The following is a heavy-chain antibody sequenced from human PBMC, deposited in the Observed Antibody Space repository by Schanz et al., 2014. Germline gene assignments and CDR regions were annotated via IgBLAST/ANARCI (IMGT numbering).Heavy chain of an antibody. J-gene: IGHJ4*02. Sequence: VQLVESGGGVVQPGGSLRLSCAASGFTFSNYAMSWVRQAPGKGLEWVSNISPTGSSTYYADSVKGRFTISRDNSKNTLYLQMNNLRAEDTAVYFCAKHVRSLTGNDYWGQGTLVTVSS. CDR2: ISPTGSST. D-gene: IGHD3-9*01. CDR1: GFTFSNYA. V-gene: IGHV3-23*04. CDR3: AKHVRSLTGNDY.